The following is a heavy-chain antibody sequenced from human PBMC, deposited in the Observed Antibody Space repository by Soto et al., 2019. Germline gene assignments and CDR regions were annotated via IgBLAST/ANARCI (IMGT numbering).Heavy chain of an antibody. CDR1: GFTFNNAW. CDR3: AKEVWFGATYYYYSGSDV. V-gene: IGHV3-23*01. Sequence: GGSLILSCAASGFTFNNAWMNWVRQAPGKGLEWVSAISGSGASTYYADSVKGRFTISRDNSKNTLYLQMNSLRAEDTAVYYCAKEVWFGATYYYYSGSDVWGQGTTVTVSS. CDR2: ISGSGAST. D-gene: IGHD3-10*01. J-gene: IGHJ6*02.